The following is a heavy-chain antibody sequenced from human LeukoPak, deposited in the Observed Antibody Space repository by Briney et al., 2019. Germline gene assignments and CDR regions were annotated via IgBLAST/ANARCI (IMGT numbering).Heavy chain of an antibody. J-gene: IGHJ5*02. D-gene: IGHD3-22*01. Sequence: ASVKDSCKASLGTFSSYAICWVRQAPGQGVEWVGRIIPILGIANYAQKFQGRVTITADKSTSTADMELSSLRSEDTAVYYCARVSLGGYYSNWFNPWGQGTMVTVSS. V-gene: IGHV1-69*04. CDR1: LGTFSSYA. CDR2: IIPILGIA. CDR3: ARVSLGGYYSNWFNP.